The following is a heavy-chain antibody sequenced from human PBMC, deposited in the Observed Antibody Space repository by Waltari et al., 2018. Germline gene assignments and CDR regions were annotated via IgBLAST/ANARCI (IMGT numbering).Heavy chain of an antibody. CDR3: ARGRSETYRGGVFDI. D-gene: IGHD1-26*01. CDR1: GFTLASYW. J-gene: IGHJ3*02. CDR2: IKEDERER. V-gene: IGHV3-7*01. Sequence: EVQLVESGGGLVQPGGSLRLSCAASGFTLASYWTNWVREAQGKGLEWIANIKEDERERSFVDAVKGRFTISRDNAKNTLYLQMNSLRVEDTAVYYCARGRSETYRGGVFDIWGQGTMVTVSS.